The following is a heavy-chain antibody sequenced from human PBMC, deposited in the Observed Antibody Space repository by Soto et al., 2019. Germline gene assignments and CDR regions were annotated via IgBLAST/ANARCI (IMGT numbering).Heavy chain of an antibody. CDR1: GYTFTSYD. CDR2: MNANNGNT. J-gene: IGHJ6*04. Sequence: ASVKVSCKASGYTFTSYDINWVRQATGQGLEWMGWMNANNGNTGYAQKFQGRVTMTRNTSTSTAYMELRSLRSDDTAVYYCARIKRYYDALDVWGKGTTVTVSS. CDR3: ARIKRYYDALDV. V-gene: IGHV1-8*01.